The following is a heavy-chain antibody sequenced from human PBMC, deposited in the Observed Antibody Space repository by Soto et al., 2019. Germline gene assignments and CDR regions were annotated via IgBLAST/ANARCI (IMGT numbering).Heavy chain of an antibody. D-gene: IGHD3-16*01. J-gene: IGHJ4*02. CDR2: IYYSGNT. Sequence: SETLSLTCTVSGGSVSSGTYSWSWIRQPPGKGLEWIGYIYYSGNTNYNPSLKSRVTISLDTSKNQFSLKLTSVTAADTAVYYCARVDASTYAYFGDYWGQGTLVTVSS. CDR3: ARVDASTYAYFGDY. V-gene: IGHV4-61*01. CDR1: GGSVSSGTYS.